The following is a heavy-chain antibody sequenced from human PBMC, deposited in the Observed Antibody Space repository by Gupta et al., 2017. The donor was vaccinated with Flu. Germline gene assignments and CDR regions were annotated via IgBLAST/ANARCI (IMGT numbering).Heavy chain of an antibody. CDR1: GGSISSYY. Sequence: HVQLQDSCPGLVKPSETLSLTCTASGGSISSYYWSWIRQPPGKGLEWIGYIYYSGSTNYNPSLKSRVTISVDTSKNQFSLKLSSVTAADTAVYYCARAPPLLWFGELSGLEPGIDAFDIWGQGTMVTVAS. J-gene: IGHJ3*02. V-gene: IGHV4-59*01. D-gene: IGHD3-10*01. CDR2: IYYSGST. CDR3: ARAPPLLWFGELSGLEPGIDAFDI.